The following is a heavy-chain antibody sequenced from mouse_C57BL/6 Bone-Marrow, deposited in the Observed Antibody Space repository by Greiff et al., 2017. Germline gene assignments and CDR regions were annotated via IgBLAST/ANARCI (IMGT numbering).Heavy chain of an antibody. V-gene: IGHV2-2*01. Sequence: QVQLKESGPGLVQPSQSLSITCTVSGFSLTSYGVHWVRQSPGKGLEWLGVIWSGGSTDYNAAFISRLSISKDNSKSQVFFKMNSLQADDTAIYYCARNNYGSSLAYWGQGSLVTVSA. D-gene: IGHD1-1*01. CDR1: GFSLTSYG. CDR3: ARNNYGSSLAY. CDR2: IWSGGST. J-gene: IGHJ3*01.